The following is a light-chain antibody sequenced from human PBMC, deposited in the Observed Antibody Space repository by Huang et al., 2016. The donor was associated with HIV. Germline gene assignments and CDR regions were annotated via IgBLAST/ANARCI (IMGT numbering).Light chain of an antibody. CDR1: QSISSY. J-gene: IGKJ1*01. CDR3: QQSYSTPRT. Sequence: DIQMTQSPSSLSASVGDRVTITCRASQSISSYLNWYQQKPGKAPKLLIYAASNVQSGVPSRFSGSGSGTDFSLTISTLQPEDFATYYCQQSYSTPRTFGQGTKVEIK. V-gene: IGKV1-39*01. CDR2: AAS.